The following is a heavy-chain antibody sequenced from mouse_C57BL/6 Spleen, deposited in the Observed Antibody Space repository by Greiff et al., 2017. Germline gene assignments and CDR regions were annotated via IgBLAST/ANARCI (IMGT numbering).Heavy chain of an antibody. Sequence: EVQLHQSGPELVKPGASVKMSCKASGYTFTDYNMHWVKQSHGKSLEWIGYINPNNGGTSYNQKFKGKATLTVNKSSSTAYMGLRSLTSEDSAVYYCARHRGYYFDYWGQGTTLTVSS. J-gene: IGHJ2*01. CDR3: ARHRGYYFDY. CDR1: GYTFTDYN. D-gene: IGHD3-1*01. V-gene: IGHV1-22*01. CDR2: INPNNGGT.